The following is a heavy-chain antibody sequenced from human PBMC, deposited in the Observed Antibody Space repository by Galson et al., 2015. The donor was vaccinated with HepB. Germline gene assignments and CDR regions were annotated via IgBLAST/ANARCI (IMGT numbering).Heavy chain of an antibody. V-gene: IGHV4-34*01. Sequence: SETLSLTCAVYGGSFSGYYWSWIRQPPGKGLEWIGEINHSGSTNCNPSLKSRVTISVDTSKNQFSLKLSSVTAADTAVYYCARAYDFWSGEDAFDIWGQGTMVTVSS. D-gene: IGHD3-3*01. CDR2: INHSGST. J-gene: IGHJ3*02. CDR3: ARAYDFWSGEDAFDI. CDR1: GGSFSGYY.